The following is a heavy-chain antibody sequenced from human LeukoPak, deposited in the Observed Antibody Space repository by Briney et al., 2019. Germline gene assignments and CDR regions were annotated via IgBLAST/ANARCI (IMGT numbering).Heavy chain of an antibody. CDR2: ISAYNGNT. V-gene: IGHV1-18*01. J-gene: IGHJ6*03. CDR1: GYTFTSYG. Sequence: ASVKVSCKASGYTFTSYGISWVRQAPGQGLEWMGWISAYNGNTNYTQKLQGRVTMTTDTSTSTAYMELRSLRSDDTAVYYCARSSYYYYYMDVWGKGTTVTVSS. CDR3: ARSSYYYYYMDV.